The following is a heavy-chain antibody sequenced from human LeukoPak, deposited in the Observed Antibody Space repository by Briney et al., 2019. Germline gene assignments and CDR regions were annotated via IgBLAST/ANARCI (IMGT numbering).Heavy chain of an antibody. J-gene: IGHJ4*02. V-gene: IGHV4-59*01. CDR2: IYYSGST. CDR1: GGSISSYY. Sequence: SETLSLTCTVSGGSISSYYWSWIRQPPGKGLEWIGYIYYSGSTNYNPSLKSRVTISVDTSKNQFSLTLSSVTAADTAVYYCASSKAAAGWYYFDYWGQGTLVTVSS. CDR3: ASSKAAAGWYYFDY. D-gene: IGHD6-13*01.